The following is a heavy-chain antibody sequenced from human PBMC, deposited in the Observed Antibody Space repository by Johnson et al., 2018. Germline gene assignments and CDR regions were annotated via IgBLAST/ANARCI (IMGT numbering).Heavy chain of an antibody. J-gene: IGHJ3*02. D-gene: IGHD3-22*01. CDR2: ISGSGGST. V-gene: IGHV3-23*01. CDR1: GFTFSSYA. Sequence: EVQLLETGGGLVQPGGSLRLSCAASGFTFSSYAMSWVRQAPGKGLEWVSAISGSGGSTYYADSVKGRFTISRDNSKNTLYLQMNSLRAEDTAVYYCASLTMIVVVPNAFDIWGQGTMVTVSS. CDR3: ASLTMIVVVPNAFDI.